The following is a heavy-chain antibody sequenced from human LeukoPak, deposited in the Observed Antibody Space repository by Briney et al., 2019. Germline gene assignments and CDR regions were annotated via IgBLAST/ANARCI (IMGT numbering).Heavy chain of an antibody. J-gene: IGHJ4*02. D-gene: IGHD6-13*01. Sequence: PSETLSLTCTVSGGSISSYYWTWIRQPAGKGLEWIGHIYASGRADYNPSLKSRVAMSVDTAKNQFSLKLTSVTAADTAVYYCARDRITTTGTKYWGQGALVTVSS. V-gene: IGHV4-4*07. CDR1: GGSISSYY. CDR2: IYASGRA. CDR3: ARDRITTTGTKY.